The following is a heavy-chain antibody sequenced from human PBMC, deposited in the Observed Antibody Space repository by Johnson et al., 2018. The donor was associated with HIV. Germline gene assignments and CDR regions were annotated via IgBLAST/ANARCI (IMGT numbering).Heavy chain of an antibody. CDR3: ARQGGRVFYAFDI. J-gene: IGHJ3*02. D-gene: IGHD3-16*01. V-gene: IGHV3-NL1*01. Sequence: QVQLLESGGGVVQPGRSLRLSCVASGFTFSSYGMHWVRQAPGKGLEWVSVIYSGGSTYYADSMKGRFTISRDNSKNTLYLQMNSLRAEDTAVYYCARQGGRVFYAFDIWGQGTMVTVSS. CDR2: IYSGGST. CDR1: GFTFSSYG.